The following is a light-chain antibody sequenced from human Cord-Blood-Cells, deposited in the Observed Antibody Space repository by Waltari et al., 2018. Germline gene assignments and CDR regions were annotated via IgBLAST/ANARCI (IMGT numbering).Light chain of an antibody. CDR3: QVWDSSSDHVV. Sequence: SYVLTQPPSVSVAPGKTARITCGGNNIGSKSVHWYQQKPGQAPVLVIYYDSDRPSVIPGRFTGSNSGNTATLTSSRAEAGDEADYCCQVWDSSSDHVVFGGGTKLTVL. J-gene: IGLJ2*01. V-gene: IGLV3-21*04. CDR2: YDS. CDR1: NIGSKS.